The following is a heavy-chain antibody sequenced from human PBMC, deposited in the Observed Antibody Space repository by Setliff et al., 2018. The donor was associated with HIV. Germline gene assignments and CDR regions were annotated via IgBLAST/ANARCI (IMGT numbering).Heavy chain of an antibody. D-gene: IGHD5-18*01. CDR1: SGSVSRSDYY. CDR2: IYWSGLT. Sequence: SETLSLTCTVSSGSVSRSDYYWGWIRQTPGKGLEWIGSIYWSGLTFYNPSLKSRVTISVDTSKNQFSLKLTSVTAADTAVYYCATLVDTAMVRANDYWGQGTLVTVSS. J-gene: IGHJ4*02. CDR3: ATLVDTAMVRANDY. V-gene: IGHV4-39*01.